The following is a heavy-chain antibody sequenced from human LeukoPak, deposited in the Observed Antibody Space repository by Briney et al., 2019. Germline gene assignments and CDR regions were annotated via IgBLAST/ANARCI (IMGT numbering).Heavy chain of an antibody. D-gene: IGHD6-19*01. J-gene: IGHJ4*02. V-gene: IGHV3-30*18. CDR2: ISYDGINK. CDR3: AKDMGGGGISSGWLPHY. Sequence: PGGSLRLSRAASGFTFRSYGMHWVRQAPGKGLEWVALISYDGINKYYADSVKGRFTISRDNAKNSLYLQMNSLRAEDTALYYCAKDMGGGGISSGWLPHYWGQGTLVTVSS. CDR1: GFTFRSYG.